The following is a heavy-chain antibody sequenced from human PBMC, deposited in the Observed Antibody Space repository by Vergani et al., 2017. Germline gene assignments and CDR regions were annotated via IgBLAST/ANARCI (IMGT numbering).Heavy chain of an antibody. D-gene: IGHD5-18*01. CDR2: IYHSGST. V-gene: IGHV4-30-2*01. Sequence: QLHLQESGSGLVKPSQPLSLPFSFSFGSISIFFSSWSWILHPPVPCLAFLFYIYHSGSTYYNPSLKSRVTISVDRSKNQFSLKLSSVTAADTAGYYCTTDGGYSYGYYWYFDLWGRGTLVTVSS. CDR1: FGSISIFFSS. CDR3: TTDGGYSYGYYWYFDL. J-gene: IGHJ2*01.